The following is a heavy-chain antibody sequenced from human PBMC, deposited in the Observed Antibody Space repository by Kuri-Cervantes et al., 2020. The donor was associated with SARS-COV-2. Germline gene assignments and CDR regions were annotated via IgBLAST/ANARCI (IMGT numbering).Heavy chain of an antibody. D-gene: IGHD2-15*01. CDR1: GYTFTSYG. CDR3: ARGEVVVAATHYYYYYGMDV. J-gene: IGHJ6*02. V-gene: IGHV1-18*01. Sequence: ASVKVSCKASGYTFTSYGISWVRQAPGQGLEWMGWISAYNGNTNYAQKLQGRVTITRDTSASTAYMELSSLRSEDTAVYYCARGEVVVAATHYYYYYGMDVWGQGTTVTVSS. CDR2: ISAYNGNT.